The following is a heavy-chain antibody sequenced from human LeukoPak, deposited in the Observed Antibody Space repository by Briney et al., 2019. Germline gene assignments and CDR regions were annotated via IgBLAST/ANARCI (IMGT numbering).Heavy chain of an antibody. CDR3: ARGLNLYNWFDP. V-gene: IGHV4-39*07. CDR2: IYYSGST. CDR1: GGSISSSSYY. J-gene: IGHJ5*02. Sequence: SETLSLTCTVSGGSISSSSYYWGWIRQPPGKGLEWIGSIYYSGSTNYNPSLKSRVTISVDTSKNQFSLKLSSVTAADTAVYYCARGLNLYNWFDPWGQGTLVTVSS.